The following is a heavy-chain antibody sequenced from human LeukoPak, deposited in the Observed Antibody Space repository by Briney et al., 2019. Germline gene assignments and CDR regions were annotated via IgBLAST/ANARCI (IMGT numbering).Heavy chain of an antibody. Sequence: GGSLRLSCAASRFTVSSNYMSWVRQAPGKGLEWVSVIYSGGSTYYADSVKGRFTISRDNSKNTLYLQMNSLRAEDTAVYYCARARGSSSSIFYYYYYMDVWGKGTTVTVSS. J-gene: IGHJ6*03. CDR2: IYSGGST. D-gene: IGHD6-6*01. CDR1: RFTVSSNY. V-gene: IGHV3-66*02. CDR3: ARARGSSSSIFYYYYYMDV.